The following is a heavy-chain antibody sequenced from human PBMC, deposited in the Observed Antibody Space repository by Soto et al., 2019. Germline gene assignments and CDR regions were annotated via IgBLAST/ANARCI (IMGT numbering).Heavy chain of an antibody. CDR3: AREVYDFWSGYYMYYYGMDV. CDR1: GFTFSSYW. Sequence: GGSLRLSCAASGFTFSSYWMHWVRQAPGKGLVWVSRINSDGSSTSYTDSVKGRFTISRDNAKNTLYLQMNSLRAEDTAVYYCAREVYDFWSGYYMYYYGMDVWGQGTTVTVSS. D-gene: IGHD3-3*01. V-gene: IGHV3-74*01. CDR2: INSDGSST. J-gene: IGHJ6*02.